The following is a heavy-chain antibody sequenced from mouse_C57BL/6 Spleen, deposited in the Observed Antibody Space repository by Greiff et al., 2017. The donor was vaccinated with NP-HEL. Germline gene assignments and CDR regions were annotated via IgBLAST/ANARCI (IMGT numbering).Heavy chain of an antibody. Sequence: QVQLQQSGPELVKPGASVKISCKASGYAFSSSWMNWVKQRPGKGLEWIGRIYPGDGDTNYNGKFKGKATLTADKSSSTAYRQLSSLTSEDSAVYFCARGDWVWDYWGQGTTLTVSS. CDR2: IYPGDGDT. D-gene: IGHD4-1*01. V-gene: IGHV1-82*01. CDR1: GYAFSSSW. CDR3: ARGDWVWDY. J-gene: IGHJ2*01.